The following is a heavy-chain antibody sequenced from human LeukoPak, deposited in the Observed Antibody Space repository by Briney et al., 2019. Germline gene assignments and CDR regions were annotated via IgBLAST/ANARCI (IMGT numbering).Heavy chain of an antibody. CDR3: ARQYRVHSSSRHWYFDL. CDR1: GGSISSYY. Sequence: SETLSLTCTVSGGSISSYYWSWIRQPPGKGLEWIGYVHYSGSTNYNPSLKSRVTISVDTSKNQFSLRLSSVTAADTAVYYCARQYRVHSSSRHWYFDLWGRGTLVTVSS. CDR2: VHYSGST. D-gene: IGHD6-6*01. V-gene: IGHV4-59*08. J-gene: IGHJ2*01.